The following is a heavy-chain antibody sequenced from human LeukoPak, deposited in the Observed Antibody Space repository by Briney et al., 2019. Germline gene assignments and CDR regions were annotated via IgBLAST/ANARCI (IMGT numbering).Heavy chain of an antibody. CDR3: ATSNLCKGGDCYETTQENIWFDP. D-gene: IGHD2-21*02. CDR2: FDPEDGET. J-gene: IGHJ5*02. Sequence: ASVKVSCKVSGYTLTELSMHWVRQAPGKGLEWMGGFDPEDGETIYAQKFQGRVTMTEDTSTDTAYMELSSLRSEDTAVYYCATSNLCKGGDCYETTQENIWFDPWGQGTLVTVSS. CDR1: GYTLTELS. V-gene: IGHV1-24*01.